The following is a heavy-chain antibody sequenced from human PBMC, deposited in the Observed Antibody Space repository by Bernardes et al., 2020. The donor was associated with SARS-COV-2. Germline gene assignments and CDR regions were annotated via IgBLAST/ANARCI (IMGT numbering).Heavy chain of an antibody. CDR2: FDPEDGET. J-gene: IGHJ5*02. CDR3: ATSTAMVRTNWFDP. CDR1: GYTLTELS. Sequence: ASVKVSCMVSGYTLTELSMHWVRQAPGKGLEWMGGFDPEDGETIYAQKFQGRVTMTEDTSTDTAYMELSSLRSEDTAVYYCATSTAMVRTNWFDPWGQGTLVTVSS. D-gene: IGHD5-18*01. V-gene: IGHV1-24*01.